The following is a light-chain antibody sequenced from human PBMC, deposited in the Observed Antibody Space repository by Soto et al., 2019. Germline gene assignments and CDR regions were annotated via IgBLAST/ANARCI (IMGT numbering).Light chain of an antibody. CDR3: QQYNSYPFT. Sequence: DIQMTQSPSTLSASVGDRVTITCRASQSISSWLAWYQQKPGKAPKLLIYKASSLESGVPSRFSGSGSGTEFTPTISNLQPDSVATYYCQQYNSYPFTFGPGTKVDIK. V-gene: IGKV1-5*03. CDR2: KAS. CDR1: QSISSW. J-gene: IGKJ3*01.